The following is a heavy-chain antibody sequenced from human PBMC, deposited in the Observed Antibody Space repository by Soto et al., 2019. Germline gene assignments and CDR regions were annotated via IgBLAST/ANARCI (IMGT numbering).Heavy chain of an antibody. J-gene: IGHJ3*02. CDR2: INPNSGGT. CDR1: GYTFTGYY. Sequence: QVQLVQSGAEVKKPGASVKVSCKASGYTFTGYYMHWVRQAPGQGLEWMGWINPNSGGTNYAQKFQGWVTMTRDTSISTGYMELSRLRSDDTAVYYCARDPTVATTLDAFDIWGQGTMVTVSS. D-gene: IGHD5-12*01. V-gene: IGHV1-2*04. CDR3: ARDPTVATTLDAFDI.